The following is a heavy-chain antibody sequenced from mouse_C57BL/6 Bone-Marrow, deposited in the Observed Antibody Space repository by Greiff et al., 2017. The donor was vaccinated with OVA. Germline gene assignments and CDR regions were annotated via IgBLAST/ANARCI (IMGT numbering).Heavy chain of an antibody. Sequence: QVQLKESGAELVRPGASVKLSCKASGYTFTDYYINWVKQRPGQGLEWIARIYPGSGNTYYNEKFKGKATLTAEKSSSTAYMQLSSLTSEDSAVYVCAGGTHLGGAWFAYGGQGTLVTVSA. V-gene: IGHV1-76*01. CDR2: IYPGSGNT. D-gene: IGHD4-1*01. CDR1: GYTFTDYY. CDR3: AGGTHLGGAWFAY. J-gene: IGHJ3*01.